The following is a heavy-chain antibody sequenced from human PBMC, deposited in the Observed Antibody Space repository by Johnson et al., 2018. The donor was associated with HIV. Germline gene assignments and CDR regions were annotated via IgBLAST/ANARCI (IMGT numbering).Heavy chain of an antibody. CDR2: IRYDGSNK. CDR3: AREDQDAFDI. CDR1: GFTFSSYG. V-gene: IGHV3-30*02. Sequence: QVHLVESGGGVVQPGGSLRLSCAASGFTFSSYGMHWVRQAPGKGLEWVAFIRYDGSNKYYADSVKGRFTISRDNSKSTLYLQMNSLRAEDTAVYYCAREDQDAFDIWGQGTMVTVSS. J-gene: IGHJ3*02.